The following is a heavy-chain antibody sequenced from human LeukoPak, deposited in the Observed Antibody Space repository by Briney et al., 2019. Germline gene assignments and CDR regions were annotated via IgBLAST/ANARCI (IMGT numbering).Heavy chain of an antibody. CDR1: GGSISSSSYY. J-gene: IGHJ6*03. CDR2: INHSGST. CDR3: ARDHYYGSYYYYMDV. Sequence: PSETLSLTCTVSGGSISSSSYYWGWIRQPPGKGLEWIGEINHSGSTNYNPSLKSRVTMSVDTSKNQFSLKLSSVTAADTAVYYCARDHYYGSYYYYMDVWGKGTTVTISS. D-gene: IGHD3-10*01. V-gene: IGHV4-39*07.